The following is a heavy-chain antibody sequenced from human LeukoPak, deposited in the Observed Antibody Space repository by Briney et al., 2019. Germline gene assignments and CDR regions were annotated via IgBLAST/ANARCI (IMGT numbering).Heavy chain of an antibody. CDR3: ASGVMYYYDSSGPFDY. V-gene: IGHV4-31*03. CDR1: GGSISSGGYY. J-gene: IGHJ4*02. CDR2: IYYSGST. Sequence: SQTLSLTCTVSGGSISSGGYYWSWLRQHPGTGLEWLGYIYYSGSTYYNPSLKSRVTISVDTSKNQFSLKLSSVTAADTAVYYCASGVMYYYDSSGPFDYWGQGTLVTVSS. D-gene: IGHD3-22*01.